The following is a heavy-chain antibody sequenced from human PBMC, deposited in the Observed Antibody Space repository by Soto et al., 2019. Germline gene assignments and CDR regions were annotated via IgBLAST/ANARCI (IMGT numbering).Heavy chain of an antibody. CDR2: ISLYCGSR. J-gene: IGHJ6*02. Sequence: GGSLKLSCAVSGFTFDDYTIHWGCLGPGKGLEWVSLISLYCGSRYYAASVKGRLTISRTNSKNSLYLQMNSLRTADTALYSCAKTQLADYYYYGMDVWGQGTTVTVSS. CDR1: GFTFDDYT. D-gene: IGHD2-2*01. CDR3: AKTQLADYYYYGMDV. V-gene: IGHV3-43*01.